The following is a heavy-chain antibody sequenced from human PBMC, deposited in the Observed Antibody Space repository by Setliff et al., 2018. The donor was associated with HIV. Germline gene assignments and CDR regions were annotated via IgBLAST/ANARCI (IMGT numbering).Heavy chain of an antibody. CDR1: EFTFSNYA. D-gene: IGHD3-3*01. Sequence: LRLSCAASEFTFSNYAMNWVRQAPGKGLAWVSGLSGSSGNTFYADSVKGRFTVSRDNSRNTLYLQMNSLRAEDTAVYYCARVHLTTNAVYGVVSNWFDPWGQGALVTVSS. J-gene: IGHJ5*02. CDR2: LSGSSGNT. CDR3: ARVHLTTNAVYGVVSNWFDP. V-gene: IGHV3-23*01.